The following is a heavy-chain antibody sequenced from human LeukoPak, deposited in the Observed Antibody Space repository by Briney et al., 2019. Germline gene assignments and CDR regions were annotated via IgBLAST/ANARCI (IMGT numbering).Heavy chain of an antibody. Sequence: PSETLSLTCTVSGGSISSSSYYWGWIRQPPGKGLEWIGSIYYSGSTNYNPSLKSRVTISVDTSKNQFSLKLSSVTAADTAVYYCARQLPNFLLDYWGQGTLVTVSS. D-gene: IGHD5-24*01. CDR3: ARQLPNFLLDY. V-gene: IGHV4-39*01. CDR2: IYYSGST. CDR1: GGSISSSSYY. J-gene: IGHJ4*02.